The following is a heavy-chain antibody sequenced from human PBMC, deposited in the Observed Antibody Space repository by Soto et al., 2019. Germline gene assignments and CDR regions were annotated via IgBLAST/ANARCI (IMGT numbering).Heavy chain of an antibody. V-gene: IGHV1-18*04. CDR1: GYTFSGYS. D-gene: IGHD2-21*01. J-gene: IGHJ6*02. CDR2: ISGYNGNT. Sequence: ASVKVSCKASGYTFSGYSITWVRQAPGQGLEWMGRISGYNGNTNYARTLRGRLTLTTDTSTSTAYMELGSLTSDDTAVYYCARDVFCGGAPACPDMDVWGQGTPVTVSS. CDR3: ARDVFCGGAPACPDMDV.